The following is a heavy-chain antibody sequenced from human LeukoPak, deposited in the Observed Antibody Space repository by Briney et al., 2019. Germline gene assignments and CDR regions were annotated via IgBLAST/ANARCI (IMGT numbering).Heavy chain of an antibody. CDR1: GGSISSSNW. Sequence: SETLSLTCAVSGGSISSSNWWSWVRQPPGKGLEWIGEIYHSGSTNYNPSLKSRVTISVDKSKNQFSLKLSSVTAADTAVYYCARAPRRGAGYSSGWFDYWGQGTLVTVSS. V-gene: IGHV4-4*02. J-gene: IGHJ4*02. CDR3: ARAPRRGAGYSSGWFDY. CDR2: IYHSGST. D-gene: IGHD6-19*01.